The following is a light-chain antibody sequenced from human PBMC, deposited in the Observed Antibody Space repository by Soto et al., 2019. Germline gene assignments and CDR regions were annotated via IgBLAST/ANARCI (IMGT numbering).Light chain of an antibody. Sequence: QSALTQPASVSGYPGQSITISCTGTSSDVGAYNYVSWYQHFPGKAPKLIIYNVSLRPSGVSSRFSGSKSGNTASLAISGLQTEDEADYYCTSYTITDTYVFGTGTKLTVL. V-gene: IGLV2-14*03. CDR1: SSDVGAYNY. CDR2: NVS. J-gene: IGLJ1*01. CDR3: TSYTITDTYV.